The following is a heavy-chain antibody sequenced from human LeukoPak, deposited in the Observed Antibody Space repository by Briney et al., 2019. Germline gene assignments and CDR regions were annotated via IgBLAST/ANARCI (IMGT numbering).Heavy chain of an antibody. CDR3: ARGDYYDSSGYYSGVYYYYMDV. V-gene: IGHV4-38-2*02. CDR1: GYSISSGYY. D-gene: IGHD3-22*01. Sequence: SETLSLTCTVSGYSISSGYYWGWIRQPPGKGLEWIGSIYHSGSTYYNPSLKSRVTISVDTSKNQFSLKLSSVTAADTAVYYCARGDYYDSSGYYSGVYYYYMDVWGKGTTVTVSS. J-gene: IGHJ6*03. CDR2: IYHSGST.